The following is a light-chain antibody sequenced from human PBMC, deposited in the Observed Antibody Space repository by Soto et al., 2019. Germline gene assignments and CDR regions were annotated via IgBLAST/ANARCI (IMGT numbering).Light chain of an antibody. V-gene: IGKV1-39*01. Sequence: DIQMTQSPSSLSASVGDRVTIACRTSQSINNFLNWYQQKPGNAPKLLIYGASTLHREVPSRFSGSGSGTDFTLNITNVQPEDFATYFCQQSYHNPRTFGQGTTLEI. CDR3: QQSYHNPRT. J-gene: IGKJ2*01. CDR1: QSINNF. CDR2: GAS.